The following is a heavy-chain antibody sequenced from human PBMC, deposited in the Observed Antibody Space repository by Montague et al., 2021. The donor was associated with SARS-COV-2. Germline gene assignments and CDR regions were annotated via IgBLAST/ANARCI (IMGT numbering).Heavy chain of an antibody. D-gene: IGHD3-3*01. CDR3: ARWGEYYDSPYYYYAMDV. CDR1: SGSISPYY. J-gene: IGHJ6*02. Sequence: SETLSLTCTVSSGSISPYYWSWIRQSPGKGLECIGYTSYGGSTDYNPSLKSRVTISIDTSKNQFSLKLSSVTAADTAVYYCARWGEYYDSPYYYYAMDVWGQGTTVTVSS. V-gene: IGHV4-59*12. CDR2: TSYGGST.